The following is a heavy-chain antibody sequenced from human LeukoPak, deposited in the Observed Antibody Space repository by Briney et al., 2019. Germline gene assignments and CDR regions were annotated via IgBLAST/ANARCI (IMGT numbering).Heavy chain of an antibody. Sequence: SVKVSCKASGGTFSSYAISWVRQAPGQGLEWMGRIIPIFGTANYAQKFQGRVTVTTDESTSTAYMELSSLRSDDTAVYYCARGISPGSWYPFDYWGQGTLVTVSS. D-gene: IGHD6-13*01. CDR3: ARGISPGSWYPFDY. CDR1: GGTFSSYA. J-gene: IGHJ4*02. V-gene: IGHV1-69*05. CDR2: IIPIFGTA.